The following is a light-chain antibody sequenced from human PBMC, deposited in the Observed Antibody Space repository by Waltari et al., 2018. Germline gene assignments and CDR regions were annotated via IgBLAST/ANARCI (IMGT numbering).Light chain of an antibody. Sequence: DIQMTQSPSSLSASVGDRVPITCRASQSISTFLNWYQQRQGKAPELLIYAASSLQSGVPSGFSGSGSGTDFTLTISSLQPEDFATYYCQQSHSPPFTFGPGTKVDIK. V-gene: IGKV1-39*01. J-gene: IGKJ3*01. CDR1: QSISTF. CDR2: AAS. CDR3: QQSHSPPFT.